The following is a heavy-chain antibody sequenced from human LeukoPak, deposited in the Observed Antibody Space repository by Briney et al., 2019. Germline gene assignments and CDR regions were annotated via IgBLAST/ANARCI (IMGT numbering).Heavy chain of an antibody. CDR3: AKLRGPSSSSENNWFDP. CDR1: GFTFSSYG. V-gene: IGHV3-30*18. J-gene: IGHJ5*02. D-gene: IGHD6-6*01. Sequence: PGRSLRLSCAASGFTFSSYGMHWVRQAPGKGLEWVAVISYDGSNKYYADSVKGRFTISRDNSKNTLYLQMNSLRVEEMAVYYCAKLRGPSSSSENNWFDPWGQGTLVTVSS. CDR2: ISYDGSNK.